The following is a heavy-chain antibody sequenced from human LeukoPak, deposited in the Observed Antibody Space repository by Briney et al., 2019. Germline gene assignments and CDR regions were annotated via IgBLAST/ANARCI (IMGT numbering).Heavy chain of an antibody. Sequence: GGSLRLSCAASGFTFSSYGMHWVRQAPGKGLEWVAFIRYDGSNKYYADSVKGRFTISRDNSKNTLYLQMNSLRAEDTAVYYCANPVYYYDSSGYSPFDYWGQGTLVTVSS. CDR1: GFTFSSYG. D-gene: IGHD3-22*01. CDR3: ANPVYYYDSSGYSPFDY. V-gene: IGHV3-30*02. J-gene: IGHJ4*02. CDR2: IRYDGSNK.